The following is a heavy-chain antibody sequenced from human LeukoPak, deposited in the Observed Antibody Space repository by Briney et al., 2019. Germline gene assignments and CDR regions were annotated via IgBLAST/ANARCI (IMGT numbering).Heavy chain of an antibody. V-gene: IGHV3-30*18. D-gene: IGHD6-13*01. CDR2: ISYDGSNK. J-gene: IGHJ4*02. Sequence: GGSLRLSCAASGFTFSNYGMHWVRQAPGKGLEWVALISYDGSNKYFADSVKGRFTISRDNTKNTLYLQMHSLRAEDTAVYYCAKDNVAAAGRYFDYWGQGTLVTVSS. CDR1: GFTFSNYG. CDR3: AKDNVAAAGRYFDY.